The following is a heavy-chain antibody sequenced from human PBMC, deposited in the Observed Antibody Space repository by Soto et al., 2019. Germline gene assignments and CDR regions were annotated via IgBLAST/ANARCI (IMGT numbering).Heavy chain of an antibody. CDR1: GFTFTNYA. V-gene: IGHV3-30*18. D-gene: IGHD6-13*01. Sequence: PGGSLRLSCAASGFTFTNYAMHWVRQAPGKGLEWVAFISYDGSNKYYADSVKGRFTISRDSSRNTLYLQMDSLRPEDTAVYYCAKNQLIAVTGTPDYWGQGTLVTVSS. CDR3: AKNQLIAVTGTPDY. J-gene: IGHJ4*02. CDR2: ISYDGSNK.